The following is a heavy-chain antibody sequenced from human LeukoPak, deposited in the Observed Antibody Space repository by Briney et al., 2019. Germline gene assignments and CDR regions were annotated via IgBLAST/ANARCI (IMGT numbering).Heavy chain of an antibody. D-gene: IGHD2-8*01. J-gene: IGHJ5*02. CDR1: GGSISSYY. CDR3: ARASMVPLYNWFDP. Sequence: PSETLSLTCTVSGGSISSYYWSWIRQPAGKGLEWIGRIYTSGSTNYNPSLKSRVTMSVDTSMNQFSLNLSSVTAADTAVYYCARASMVPLYNWFDPWGQGTLVTVSS. CDR2: IYTSGST. V-gene: IGHV4-4*07.